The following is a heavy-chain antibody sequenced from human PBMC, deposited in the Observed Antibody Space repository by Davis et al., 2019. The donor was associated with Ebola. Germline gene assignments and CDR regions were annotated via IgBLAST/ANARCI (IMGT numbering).Heavy chain of an antibody. D-gene: IGHD1-26*01. V-gene: IGHV3-30*04. J-gene: IGHJ4*02. CDR2: MAIDGSNVK. Sequence: PGGSLRLSCAASGFTFSSYVIHWVRQAPGKGLEWVAVMAIDGSNVKQYTDSVKGRFTISRDNSKNTVDLQMDSLRVDDTAVYYCVQGTTACRAWGQGTLVTVSA. CDR3: VQGTTACRA. CDR1: GFTFSSYV.